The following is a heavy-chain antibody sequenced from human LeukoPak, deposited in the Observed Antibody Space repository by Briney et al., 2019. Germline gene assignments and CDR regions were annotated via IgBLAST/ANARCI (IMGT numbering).Heavy chain of an antibody. Sequence: QPGGSLRLSCAASGINVSSNYMTWIRQAPGKGLEWVSLIYGGDAAYYAESVRGRFMISRDNLKNTLFLQMNSLRVEGTAVYYCVTSTGQQFIPYDYWGQGTHVTVSS. D-gene: IGHD6-13*01. CDR2: IYGGDAA. V-gene: IGHV3-66*02. J-gene: IGHJ4*02. CDR1: GINVSSNY. CDR3: VTSTGQQFIPYDY.